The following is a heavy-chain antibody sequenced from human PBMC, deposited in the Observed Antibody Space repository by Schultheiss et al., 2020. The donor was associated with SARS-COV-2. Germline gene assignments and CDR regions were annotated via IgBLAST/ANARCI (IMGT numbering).Heavy chain of an antibody. Sequence: GGSLRLSCAASGFTFSSYAMSWVRQAPGKGLEWVAVISYDGSNKYYADSVKGRFTISRDNSKNTLYLQMGSLRAEDMAVYYCARGPRSGWVDLLDYWGQGTLVTVSS. CDR3: ARGPRSGWVDLLDY. J-gene: IGHJ4*02. D-gene: IGHD6-19*01. V-gene: IGHV3-30*03. CDR2: ISYDGSNK. CDR1: GFTFSSYA.